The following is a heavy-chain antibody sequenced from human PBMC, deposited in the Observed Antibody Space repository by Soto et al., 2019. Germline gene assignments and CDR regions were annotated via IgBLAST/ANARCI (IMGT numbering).Heavy chain of an antibody. CDR2: IVPTVDTS. J-gene: IGHJ4*02. V-gene: IGHV1-69*14. CDR3: VRVVAIPGYPDN. D-gene: IGHD5-12*01. CDR1: GATFSSYA. Sequence: QVQLVQSGAEVRQPASSVKVSCKTSGATFSSYAITWVRQAPGQGLEWMGGIVPTVDTSTYAQKLQGRVTISADKFPDTVYIELSSLRSDDTAVYYCVRVVAIPGYPDNWGQGTLVTVSS.